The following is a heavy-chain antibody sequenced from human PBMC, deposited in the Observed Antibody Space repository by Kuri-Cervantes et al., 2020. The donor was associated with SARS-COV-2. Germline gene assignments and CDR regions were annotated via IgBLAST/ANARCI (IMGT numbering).Heavy chain of an antibody. D-gene: IGHD3-22*01. CDR3: ARDYYDSSGYFISGLWFDP. Sequence: GGSLRLSCAASGFTFSSYAMHWVRQAPGKGLEWVAVISHDGSNKYYADSVKGRFTISRDNSKNTLYLQMNSLRAEDTAVYYCARDYYDSSGYFISGLWFDPWAREPWSPSPQ. J-gene: IGHJ5*02. CDR2: ISHDGSNK. CDR1: GFTFSSYA. V-gene: IGHV3-30-3*01.